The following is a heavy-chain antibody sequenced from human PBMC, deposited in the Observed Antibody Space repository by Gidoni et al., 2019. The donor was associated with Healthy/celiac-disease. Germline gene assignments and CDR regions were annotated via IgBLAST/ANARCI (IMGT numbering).Heavy chain of an antibody. V-gene: IGHV3-7*01. CDR3: ARERVSTIFGVDPFFDY. D-gene: IGHD3-3*01. Sequence: EVQLVESGGGLVQPGGSLRLSCAASGFTFSSYWMSWVRQAPGKGLEWVANIKQDGSEKYYVDSVKGRFTISRDNAKNSLYLQMNSLRAEDTAVYYCARERVSTIFGVDPFFDYWGQGTLVTVSS. CDR2: IKQDGSEK. J-gene: IGHJ4*02. CDR1: GFTFSSYW.